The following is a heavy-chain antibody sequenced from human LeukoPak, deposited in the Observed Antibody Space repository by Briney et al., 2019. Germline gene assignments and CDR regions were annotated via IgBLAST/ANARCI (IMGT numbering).Heavy chain of an antibody. Sequence: GGSLRLSCAASGFSFSSYAMSWVRQAPGEGLEWVSAISGSGGSTYYADSVKGRFTISRDNSKNTLYLQMNSLRAEDTAVYYCAKDWAQIKYYDFWSGYYETLYRGQGTLVTVSS. J-gene: IGHJ4*02. CDR3: AKDWAQIKYYDFWSGYYETLY. CDR1: GFSFSSYA. D-gene: IGHD3-3*01. CDR2: ISGSGGST. V-gene: IGHV3-23*01.